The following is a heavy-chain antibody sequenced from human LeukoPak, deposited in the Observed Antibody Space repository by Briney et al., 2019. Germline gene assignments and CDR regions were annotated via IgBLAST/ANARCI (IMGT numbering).Heavy chain of an antibody. D-gene: IGHD3-16*01. J-gene: IGHJ4*02. V-gene: IGHV4-59*13. Sequence: SETLSLTCNVSGYSLSRDYSWGWIRQPPGKGLEWIGYIHYTGSTNYNPSLKSRVTISVDMSKNQFSLKLSSLTAADTAVYYCARLWWSYHSLDYWGQGTLVTVSS. CDR3: ARLWWSYHSLDY. CDR2: IHYTGST. CDR1: GYSLSRDYS.